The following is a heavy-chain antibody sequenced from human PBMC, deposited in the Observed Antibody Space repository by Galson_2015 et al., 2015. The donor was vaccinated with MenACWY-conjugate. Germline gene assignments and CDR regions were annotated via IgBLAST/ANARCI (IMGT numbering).Heavy chain of an antibody. CDR2: IRYDGSDK. CDR1: GFTFSSYG. D-gene: IGHD4-17*01. Sequence: SLRLSCAASGFTFSSYGMYWVRQAPGKGLEWVAFIRYDGSDKYSADSVKGRFTISRDNSKNTLYVQMNSLRAEDTAVYYCAKDTASAGDDNYYYYYYMDVWGKGTTVTVSS. J-gene: IGHJ6*03. V-gene: IGHV3-30*02. CDR3: AKDTASAGDDNYYYYYYMDV.